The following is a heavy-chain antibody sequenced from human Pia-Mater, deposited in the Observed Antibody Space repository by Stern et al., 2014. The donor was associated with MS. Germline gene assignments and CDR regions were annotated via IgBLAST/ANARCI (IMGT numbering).Heavy chain of an antibody. CDR1: GFSLRTRGMG. J-gene: IGHJ3*02. CDR3: AHLEVRAVAEDAFDI. CDR2: IYWDDDK. Sequence: QVTLRESSPTVVKPTQTLTLTCTFSGFSLRTRGMGVGWIRPPPGKALEWLALIYWDDDKFYSPYLKTRLTITKDTSKNWVVLTMTNMDPVDTATYYCAHLEVRAVAEDAFDIWGQGTAVTVSS. V-gene: IGHV2-5*02. D-gene: IGHD6-19*01.